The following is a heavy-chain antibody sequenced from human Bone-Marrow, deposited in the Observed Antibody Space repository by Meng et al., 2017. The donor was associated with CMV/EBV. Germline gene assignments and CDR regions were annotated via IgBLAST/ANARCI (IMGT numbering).Heavy chain of an antibody. J-gene: IGHJ4*02. Sequence: GSLRLSCTVSGGSVSSGSYYWSWIRQPPGKGLKWIGYIHYSGTTNYNPSLKSRVTISVDRSKNQFSLKVNSVTAADTAVYYCARGYSSSWPFDYWGQGTLVTVSS. V-gene: IGHV4-61*01. CDR1: GGSVSSGSYY. CDR2: IHYSGTT. D-gene: IGHD6-13*01. CDR3: ARGYSSSWPFDY.